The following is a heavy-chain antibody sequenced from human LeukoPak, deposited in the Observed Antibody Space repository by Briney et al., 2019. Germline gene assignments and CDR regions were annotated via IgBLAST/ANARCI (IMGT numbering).Heavy chain of an antibody. V-gene: IGHV1-18*04. CDR1: GYKFLSHG. Sequence: ASVKLSCKTSGYKFLSHGISWVRQAPGQGLAWLGWFRADNGDTRFAQTFQGRFTMTTDTSTTTAHLELRSLRSDDTAVYYCERDWPTVIADFWGQGALVTDSS. J-gene: IGHJ1*01. CDR3: ERDWPTVIADF. D-gene: IGHD4-11*01. CDR2: FRADNGDT.